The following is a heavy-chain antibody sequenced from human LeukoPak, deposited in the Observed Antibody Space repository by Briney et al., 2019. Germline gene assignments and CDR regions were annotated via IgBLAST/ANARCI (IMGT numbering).Heavy chain of an antibody. J-gene: IGHJ3*02. CDR1: GGTFSSYA. Sequence: SVKVSCKASGGTFSSYAISWVRQAPGQGLEWMGGIIPIFGTANYAQKFQGRVTITTDESTSTAYMELSSLRSEDTAVYYCARDDYDILTGYSVSAFDIWGQGTMVTVSS. V-gene: IGHV1-69*05. D-gene: IGHD3-9*01. CDR2: IIPIFGTA. CDR3: ARDDYDILTGYSVSAFDI.